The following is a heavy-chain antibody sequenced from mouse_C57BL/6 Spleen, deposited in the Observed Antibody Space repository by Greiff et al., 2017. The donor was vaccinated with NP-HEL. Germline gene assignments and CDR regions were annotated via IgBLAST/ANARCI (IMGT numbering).Heavy chain of an antibody. Sequence: VQLQQSGPVLVKPGASVKMSCKASGYTFTDYYMNWVKQSHGKSLEWIGVINPYNGGTSYNQKFKGKATLTVDKSSSTAYMELNSLTSEDSAVYYCARFPDGYYRYFDVWGTGTTVTVSS. CDR3: ARFPDGYYRYFDV. CDR2: INPYNGGT. V-gene: IGHV1-19*01. CDR1: GYTFTDYY. D-gene: IGHD2-3*01. J-gene: IGHJ1*03.